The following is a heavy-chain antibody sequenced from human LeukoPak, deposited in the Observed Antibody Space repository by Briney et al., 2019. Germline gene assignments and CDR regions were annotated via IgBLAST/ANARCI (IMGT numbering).Heavy chain of an antibody. CDR1: GYTFTSYD. V-gene: IGHV1-8*03. D-gene: IGHD6-13*01. CDR3: ARGLGSSWHTSYYYYYMDV. Sequence: ASVKVSCKASGYTFTSYDINWVRQATGQGLEWMGWMNPNSGNTGYAQKFQGRVAITRNTSISTAYMELNSLRSEDTAVYYCARGLGSSWHTSYYYYYMDVWGKGTTVTVSS. J-gene: IGHJ6*03. CDR2: MNPNSGNT.